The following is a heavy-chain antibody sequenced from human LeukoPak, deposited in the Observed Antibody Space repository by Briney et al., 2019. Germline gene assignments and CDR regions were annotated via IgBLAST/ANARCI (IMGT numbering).Heavy chain of an antibody. CDR3: ARDGIAGGV. D-gene: IGHD6-13*01. CDR2: IYTSGST. CDR1: GGSISSGSYY. V-gene: IGHV4-61*02. J-gene: IGHJ6*03. Sequence: SETLSLTCTVSGGSISSGSYYWSWIRQPAGKGLEWIGRIYTSGSTNYNPSLKSRVTISVDTSKNQFSLKLSSVTAADTAVYYCARDGIAGGVWGKGTTVTVS.